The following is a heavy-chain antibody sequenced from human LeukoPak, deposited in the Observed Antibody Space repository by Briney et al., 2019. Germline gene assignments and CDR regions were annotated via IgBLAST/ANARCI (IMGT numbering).Heavy chain of an antibody. CDR1: GDTFSTHT. J-gene: IGHJ3*02. CDR2: IIPMFGIV. Sequence: VASVKVSCKASGDTFSTHTITWVRQAPGQGLEWMGSIIPMFGIVKYAQKFQGRVTMTTDESTRILYMELSSLTFEDTAVYYCARDTVYYGSGQQTAFDIWGQGTMVTVFS. V-gene: IGHV1-69*05. CDR3: ARDTVYYGSGQQTAFDI. D-gene: IGHD3-10*01.